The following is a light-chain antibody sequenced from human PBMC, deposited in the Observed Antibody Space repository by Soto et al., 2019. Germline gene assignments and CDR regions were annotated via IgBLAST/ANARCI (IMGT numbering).Light chain of an antibody. Sequence: EILLTQSPATLSLSPGERATLSCRASQDVDSYLAWYQQTPGQAPRLLISDASNRAPGIPARFSSSGSGTYFTLTSSILAHEVAAFYYCQQRNTSPFTFGPGTKVDIK. CDR2: DAS. V-gene: IGKV3-11*01. CDR3: QQRNTSPFT. CDR1: QDVDSY. J-gene: IGKJ3*01.